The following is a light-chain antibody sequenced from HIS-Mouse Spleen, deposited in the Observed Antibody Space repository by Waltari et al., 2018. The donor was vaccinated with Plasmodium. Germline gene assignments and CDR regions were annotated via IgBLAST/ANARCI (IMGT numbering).Light chain of an antibody. CDR2: DAS. CDR1: QSVSSY. V-gene: IGKV3-11*01. J-gene: IGKJ2*01. Sequence: EIVLTQSPATLSLSPGERATLSCRASQSVSSYLAWYQQNPGQAPRLLLYDASNRATGIPARFSGSGSGTDFTLTISSLEPEDFAVYYCQQRSNWPMYTFGQGTKLEIK. CDR3: QQRSNWPMYT.